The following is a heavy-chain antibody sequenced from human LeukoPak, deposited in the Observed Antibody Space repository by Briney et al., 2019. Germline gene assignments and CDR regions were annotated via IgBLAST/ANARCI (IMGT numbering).Heavy chain of an antibody. CDR3: ARSSSVAGTNDAFDI. CDR1: GYTFTGYY. D-gene: IGHD6-19*01. V-gene: IGHV1-2*02. Sequence: ASVKVSCKASGYTFTGYYMHWVRQAPGQGLEGMGWINPNSGGTNYAQKFQGRVTMTRDTSISTAYMELSRLRSDDTAVYYCARSSSVAGTNDAFDIWGQGTMVTVSS. J-gene: IGHJ3*02. CDR2: INPNSGGT.